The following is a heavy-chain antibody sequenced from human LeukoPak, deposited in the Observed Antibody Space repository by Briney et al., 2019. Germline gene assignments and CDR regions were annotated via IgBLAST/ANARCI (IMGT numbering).Heavy chain of an antibody. Sequence: PGGSLRLSCAASGFTFSSYGMHWVRQAPGKGLEWVSSISSSSSYIYYADSVKGRFTISRDNAKNSLYLQMNSLRAEDTAVYYCARDPQGGSYSFDYWGQGTLVTVSS. CDR3: ARDPQGGSYSFDY. CDR1: GFTFSSYG. J-gene: IGHJ4*02. D-gene: IGHD1-26*01. CDR2: ISSSSSYI. V-gene: IGHV3-21*01.